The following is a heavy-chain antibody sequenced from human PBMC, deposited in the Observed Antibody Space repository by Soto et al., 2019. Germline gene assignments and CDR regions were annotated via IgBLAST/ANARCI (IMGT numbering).Heavy chain of an antibody. CDR1: GFTFSSYG. Sequence: QVQLVESGGGVVQPGRSLRLSCAASGFTFSSYGMHWVRQAPGKGLEWVAVISYDGSNKYYADSVKGRFTISRDNSKNTLDLQMNGLRGEETAVYYCAKDLTGDFFDYWGQGTLVTVSS. J-gene: IGHJ4*02. CDR3: AKDLTGDFFDY. D-gene: IGHD2-8*02. V-gene: IGHV3-30*18. CDR2: ISYDGSNK.